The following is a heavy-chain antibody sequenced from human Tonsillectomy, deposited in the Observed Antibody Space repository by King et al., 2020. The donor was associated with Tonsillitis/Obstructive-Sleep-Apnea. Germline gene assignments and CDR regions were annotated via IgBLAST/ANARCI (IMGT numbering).Heavy chain of an antibody. Sequence: VQLVESGGALIQPGGSLRLSCEASGFAINSNYMSWVRQAPGKGLEWVSVIYSGGRTYYADSVKGRFTISRDNSNNTMYLHMKSLKAEDTAVYYCAREPNNWNYTYMDYYYYGMDVWGQGTTVTVSS. J-gene: IGHJ6*02. V-gene: IGHV3-53*01. D-gene: IGHD1-7*01. CDR2: IYSGGRT. CDR1: GFAINSNY. CDR3: AREPNNWNYTYMDYYYYGMDV.